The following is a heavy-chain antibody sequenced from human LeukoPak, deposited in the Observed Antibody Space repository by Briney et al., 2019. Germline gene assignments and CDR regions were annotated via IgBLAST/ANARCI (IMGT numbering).Heavy chain of an antibody. CDR3: AKDRVPDGVWSFDY. V-gene: IGHV3-23*01. D-gene: IGHD2-8*02. CDR1: GFTFSTYT. J-gene: IGHJ4*02. Sequence: PGGSLRLSCAASGFTFSTYTMNWVRQAPGEGLQWVSGVGQDGRSTHYADSVKGRFTISRDNPKNTLYLQMSSLRAEDTAVYYCAKDRVPDGVWSFDYWGQGSLVIVSS. CDR2: VGQDGRST.